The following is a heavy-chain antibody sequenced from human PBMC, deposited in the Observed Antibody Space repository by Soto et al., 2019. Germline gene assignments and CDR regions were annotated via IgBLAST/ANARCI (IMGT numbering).Heavy chain of an antibody. CDR2: ISGSGGST. J-gene: IGHJ4*02. Sequence: GGSLRLSCAASRFTFSSYAMSWVRQAPGKGLEWVSAISGSGGSTYYADSVKGRFTISRDNSKNTLYLQMNSLRAEDTAVYYCAHATVTNSPYYYFDYWGQGTLVTVSS. D-gene: IGHD4-17*01. CDR3: AHATVTNSPYYYFDY. V-gene: IGHV3-23*01. CDR1: RFTFSSYA.